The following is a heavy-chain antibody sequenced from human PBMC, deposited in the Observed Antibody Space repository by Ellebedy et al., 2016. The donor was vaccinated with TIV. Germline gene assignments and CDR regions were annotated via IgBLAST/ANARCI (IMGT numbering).Heavy chain of an antibody. D-gene: IGHD3-22*01. V-gene: IGHV3-69-1*01. CDR1: GFTFSDYH. Sequence: GESLKISCAASGFTFSDYHMNWVRQAPGKGLEWVSSIIVCGSPYDADSVKDRFIISRDNSKNTVYLQMNSLRAEDTAVYFCAKEYQYGSSGYFSCFDYWGQGTLVTASS. CDR2: IIVCGSP. J-gene: IGHJ4*02. CDR3: AKEYQYGSSGYFSCFDY.